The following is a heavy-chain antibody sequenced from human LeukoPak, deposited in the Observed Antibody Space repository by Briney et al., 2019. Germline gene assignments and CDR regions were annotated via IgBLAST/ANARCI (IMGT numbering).Heavy chain of an antibody. Sequence: GRSLTLSLAASRFPSISSAKHWARKAQGRGLRWMAVISKDGSNKNYANSMKNPFTISRDNSKSSLYLQMTSVRAEDTAVYYCARCPQEQLEYYFDSWGQGTLVTVSS. J-gene: IGHJ4*02. D-gene: IGHD6-13*01. CDR1: RFPSISSA. CDR3: ARCPQEQLEYYFDS. V-gene: IGHV3-30-3*01. CDR2: ISKDGSNK.